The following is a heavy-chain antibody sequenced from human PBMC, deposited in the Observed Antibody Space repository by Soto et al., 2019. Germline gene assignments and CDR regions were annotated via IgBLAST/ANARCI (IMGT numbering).Heavy chain of an antibody. D-gene: IGHD3-22*01. V-gene: IGHV5-10-1*03. CDR1: GYSLTSYW. CDR3: ALDSSGLIADAFDV. Sequence: EVQLVQSGAEVKKPGESLRISCKGSGYSLTSYWISWVRQMPGKGLEWMGKIDPSDSYTNYSPAFQGHVTISADKSISTAYLQWSSLKASDTAMYFCALDSSGLIADAFDVWGQGTIVTVSS. J-gene: IGHJ3*01. CDR2: IDPSDSYT.